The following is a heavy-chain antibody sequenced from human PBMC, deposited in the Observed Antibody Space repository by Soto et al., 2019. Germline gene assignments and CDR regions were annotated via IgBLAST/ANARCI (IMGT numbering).Heavy chain of an antibody. V-gene: IGHV3-23*01. J-gene: IGHJ4*02. CDR2: ISGSGGST. CDR1: GFTFSSDA. Sequence: GGSLRLSCAASGFTFSSDAMSWVRQAPGKGLEWVSAISGSGGSTYYADSVKGRFTISRDNSKNTLYLQMNSLRAEDTAVYYCAKVVYYDILTGYLDYWGQGTLVTVSS. D-gene: IGHD3-9*01. CDR3: AKVVYYDILTGYLDY.